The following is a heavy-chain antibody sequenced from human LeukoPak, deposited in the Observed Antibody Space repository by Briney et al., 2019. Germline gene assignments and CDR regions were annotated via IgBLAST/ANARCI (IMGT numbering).Heavy chain of an antibody. CDR3: ARGAYCGGNCYTSPLYNWFDP. CDR2: IYPGDSDT. CDR1: GYSFTSYW. V-gene: IGHV5-51*01. Sequence: GESLKISXKGSGYSFTSYWIGWVRQMPGKGLEWMGIIYPGDSDTRYSPSFQGQVTISADKSISTAYLQWSSLKASDTAMYYCARGAYCGGNCYTSPLYNWFDPWGQGTLVTVSS. D-gene: IGHD2-21*02. J-gene: IGHJ5*02.